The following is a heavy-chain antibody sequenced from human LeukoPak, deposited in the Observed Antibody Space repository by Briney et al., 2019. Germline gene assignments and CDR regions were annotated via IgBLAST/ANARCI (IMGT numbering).Heavy chain of an antibody. CDR2: IYYSGST. D-gene: IGHD2-2*01. CDR1: GGSISSYY. J-gene: IGHJ2*01. Sequence: PSETLSLTCTVSGGSISSYYWSWIRQPPGKGLEWIGYIYYSGSTNYNPSLKSRVTISVDTSKNQFSLKLSSVTAADTAVYYCARGTAPDWYFDLWGRGTLVTVSS. CDR3: ARGTAPDWYFDL. V-gene: IGHV4-59*01.